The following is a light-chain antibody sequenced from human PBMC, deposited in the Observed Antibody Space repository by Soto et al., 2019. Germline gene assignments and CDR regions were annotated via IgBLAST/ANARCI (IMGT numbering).Light chain of an antibody. CDR1: QSVKNN. CDR2: GAF. Sequence: EVVTTQSPATLSVSPGERATLSCRASQSVKNNLAWYQQKRGQSPRLLIYGAFTRATGVPARFSGSGSGTEFTLTISSLQSEDFAVYYCQQYGSSPGTFGQGTRLEI. V-gene: IGKV3-15*01. J-gene: IGKJ5*01. CDR3: QQYGSSPGT.